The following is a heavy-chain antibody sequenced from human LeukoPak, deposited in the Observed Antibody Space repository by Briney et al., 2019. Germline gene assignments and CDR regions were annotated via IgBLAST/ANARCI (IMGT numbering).Heavy chain of an antibody. V-gene: IGHV3-66*01. Sequence: PGGSLRLSCAAAGFTVSSHYMAWVRQAPGRGLEWVSVIYTGGGTVYADSVKGRFTVSRDNSKNTVFLQMNSLRAEDTAIYFCARDLYVWGQGTLVTVSS. J-gene: IGHJ4*02. CDR1: GFTVSSHY. CDR3: ARDLYV. D-gene: IGHD5/OR15-5a*01. CDR2: IYTGGGT.